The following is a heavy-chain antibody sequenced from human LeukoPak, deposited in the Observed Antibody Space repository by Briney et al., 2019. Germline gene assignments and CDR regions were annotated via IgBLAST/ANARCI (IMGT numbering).Heavy chain of an antibody. J-gene: IGHJ2*01. CDR1: GGSISSSSYY. CDR3: ASIYCSGGSCHSKWYFDL. V-gene: IGHV4-39*01. Sequence: PSETLSLTCTVSGGSISSSSYYWGWIRQPPGKGLEWIGSIYYSGSTYYNLSLNSRVTISVDTSKNQFSLKLSSVTAADTAVYYCASIYCSGGSCHSKWYFDLWGRGTLVTVSS. D-gene: IGHD2-15*01. CDR2: IYYSGST.